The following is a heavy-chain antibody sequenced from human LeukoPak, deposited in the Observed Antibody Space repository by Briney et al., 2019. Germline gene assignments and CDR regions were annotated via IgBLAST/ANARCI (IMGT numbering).Heavy chain of an antibody. CDR1: GFTFRSSW. J-gene: IGHJ4*02. CDR3: ARCRFSGTSCDFDS. Sequence: GGSLRLSCVASGFTFRSSWMSWVRQAPGRGLEWVANIKQDESQKYYVDSVKGRFTVSRDNAKNSLYLQMNSLRAEDTAVYYCARCRFSGTSCDFDSWGQGTLVIVSS. D-gene: IGHD2-2*01. CDR2: IKQDESQK. V-gene: IGHV3-7*03.